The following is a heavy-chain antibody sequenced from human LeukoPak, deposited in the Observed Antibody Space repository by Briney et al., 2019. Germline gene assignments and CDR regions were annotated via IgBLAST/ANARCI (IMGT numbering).Heavy chain of an antibody. J-gene: IGHJ6*02. V-gene: IGHV3-30*03. Sequence: GGSLRLSCVASGFTFSSYGMPWVRQAPGKGLEWEAFISYDGSNRYYVDSVKGRFTISRDNSKNTLYLQMNSLRPEDTAVYYCARGDCSSTSCYTLYYYYGMDVWGQGTTVTVSS. D-gene: IGHD2-2*02. CDR2: ISYDGSNR. CDR1: GFTFSSYG. CDR3: ARGDCSSTSCYTLYYYYGMDV.